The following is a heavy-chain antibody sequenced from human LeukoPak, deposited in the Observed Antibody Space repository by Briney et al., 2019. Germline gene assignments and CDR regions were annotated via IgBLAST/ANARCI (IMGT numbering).Heavy chain of an antibody. CDR1: GGSFSGYY. J-gene: IGHJ4*02. CDR3: AGGSYGPLLRSPFDY. CDR2: IYYSGST. V-gene: IGHV4-59*01. Sequence: PSETLSLTCAVYGGSFSGYYWSWIRQPPGKGLEWIGYIYYSGSTNYNPSLKSRVTISVDTSKNQFSLKLSSVTAADTAVYYCAGGSYGPLLRSPFDYWGQGTLVTVSS. D-gene: IGHD3-16*01.